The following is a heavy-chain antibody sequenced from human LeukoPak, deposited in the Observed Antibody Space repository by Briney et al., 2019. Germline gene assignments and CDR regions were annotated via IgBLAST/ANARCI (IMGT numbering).Heavy chain of an antibody. CDR3: AKESSSSSWYISWGFDY. CDR2: ISGSGGIT. J-gene: IGHJ4*02. Sequence: GGSLRLSCATSGFPFSDYALSWVRQAPGKGLEWVSSISGSGGITYYVDSVKGRFTISRDNSKNTLYLQMNSLRAEDTAVYYCAKESSSSSWYISWGFDYWGQGTLVTVSS. CDR1: GFPFSDYA. V-gene: IGHV3-23*01. D-gene: IGHD6-13*01.